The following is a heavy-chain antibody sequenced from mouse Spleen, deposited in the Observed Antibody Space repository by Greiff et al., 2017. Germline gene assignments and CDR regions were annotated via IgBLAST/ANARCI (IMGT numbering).Heavy chain of an antibody. CDR2: IWSGGST. J-gene: IGHJ1*01. CDR3: ARKGNYVDWYFDV. V-gene: IGHV2-4-1*01. Sequence: VQLQQSGPGLVQPSQSLSITCTVSGFSLTSYGVHWVRQSPGKGLEWLGVIWSGGSTDYNAAFISRLSISKDNSKSQVFFKMNSLQADDTAIYYCARKGNYVDWYFDVWGAGTTVTVSS. CDR1: GFSLTSYG. D-gene: IGHD1-1*01.